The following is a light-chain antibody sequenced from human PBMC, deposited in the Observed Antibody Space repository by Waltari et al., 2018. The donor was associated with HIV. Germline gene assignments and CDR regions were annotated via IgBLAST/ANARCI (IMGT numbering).Light chain of an antibody. Sequence: EIIVTQSPGTLSLSPGDRDTPAFRASQSVRSSHLAWYQQKPGQTPRLLIYGASSRATGIPDRFSGSGSGTDFILTISGLEPEDFAVYYCQQYGGSRWTFGQGTKVEIK. V-gene: IGKV3-20*01. J-gene: IGKJ1*01. CDR3: QQYGGSRWT. CDR1: QSVRSSH. CDR2: GAS.